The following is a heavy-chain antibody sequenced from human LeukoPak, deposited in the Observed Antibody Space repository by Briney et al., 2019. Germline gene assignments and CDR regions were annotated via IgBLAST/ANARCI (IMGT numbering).Heavy chain of an antibody. CDR2: IRGDGIVT. CDR3: ARASPADFNL. J-gene: IGHJ2*01. Sequence: GGSLRLSCVASEFTFSNYWIHWVRQAPGKGLVWVSRIRGDGIVTNYADSVEGRFTVSRDNAKNTVHLQMNSLRDDDTAVYYCARASPADFNLWGRGTLVTVSS. CDR1: EFTFSNYW. V-gene: IGHV3-74*01.